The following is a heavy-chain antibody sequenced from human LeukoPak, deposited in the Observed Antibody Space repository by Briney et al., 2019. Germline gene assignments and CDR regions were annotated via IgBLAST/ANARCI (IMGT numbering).Heavy chain of an antibody. V-gene: IGHV1-3*04. D-gene: IGHD6-13*01. Sequence: ASVKVSCKASGYTFNDYAIHWVRQAPGQSLEWMGWVNTGYGHTKYSQKFQGRVTIIGDTSASTVYVELSSLRSEDTAVYYCARGATVGSSWYLNSWGQGTLVTVSS. J-gene: IGHJ4*02. CDR2: VNTGYGHT. CDR1: GYTFNDYA. CDR3: ARGATVGSSWYLNS.